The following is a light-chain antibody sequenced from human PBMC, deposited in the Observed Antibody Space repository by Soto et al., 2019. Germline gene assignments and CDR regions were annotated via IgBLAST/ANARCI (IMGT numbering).Light chain of an antibody. Sequence: QSALPQPASLSGSPGQSITISCTGTSRDVGGYNYVSWYQQHPGKAPKLMISDVSYRPSGVSNRFSGSKSGNTASLTISGLQVEDEADYYCSSFTRGNTRYVFVTGTKHTVL. J-gene: IGLJ1*01. V-gene: IGLV2-14*03. CDR3: SSFTRGNTRYV. CDR2: DVS. CDR1: SRDVGGYNY.